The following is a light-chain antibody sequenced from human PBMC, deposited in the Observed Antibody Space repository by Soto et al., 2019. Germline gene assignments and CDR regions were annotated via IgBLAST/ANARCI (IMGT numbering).Light chain of an antibody. CDR2: DAS. J-gene: IGKJ3*01. Sequence: EIVLTQSPATLSLSPGERATLSCRASQSVSSYLAWYQQKPGQAPRLLIYDASNRATGIPARFSGSGTGTDFTLTISSREPEEVAVYYGQQRSNWPPLFTVGPGTKVDIK. V-gene: IGKV3-11*01. CDR3: QQRSNWPPLFT. CDR1: QSVSSY.